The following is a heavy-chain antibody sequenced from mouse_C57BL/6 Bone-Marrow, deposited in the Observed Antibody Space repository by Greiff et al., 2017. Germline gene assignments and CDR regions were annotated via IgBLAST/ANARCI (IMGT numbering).Heavy chain of an antibody. CDR3: ASSGPGAY. CDR2: IYPGDGNT. CDR1: GYAFTSYW. V-gene: IGHV1-80*01. D-gene: IGHD3-1*01. Sequence: QVQLQQSGAELVKPGASVKISCKASGYAFTSYWMNWVKQRPGKGLEWIGQIYPGDGNTNYNGKFKGKATLTADKSSSTAYMQLSSLTSEDSAVYFCASSGPGAYWGQGTLVTVSA. J-gene: IGHJ3*01.